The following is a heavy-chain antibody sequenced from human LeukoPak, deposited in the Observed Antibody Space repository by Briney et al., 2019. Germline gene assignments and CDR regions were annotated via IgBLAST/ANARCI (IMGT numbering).Heavy chain of an antibody. J-gene: IGHJ2*01. D-gene: IGHD3-10*01. CDR1: GGSFSGYY. CDR2: INHSGST. CDR3: ARGSPPYYYGSGSRRHFDL. Sequence: PSETLSLTCAVYGGSFSGYYWSWIRQPPGKGLEWIGEINHSGSTNYNPSLKSRVTISVDTSKNQFSLKPSSVTAADTAVYYCARGSPPYYYGSGSRRHFDLWGRGTLVTVSS. V-gene: IGHV4-34*01.